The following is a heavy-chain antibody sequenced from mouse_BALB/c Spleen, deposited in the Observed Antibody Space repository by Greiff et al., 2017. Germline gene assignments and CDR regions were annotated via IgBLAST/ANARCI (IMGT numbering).Heavy chain of an antibody. J-gene: IGHJ4*01. CDR2: ISSGSSTI. CDR3: ARGGYAMDY. V-gene: IGHV5-17*02. CDR1: GFTFSSFG. Sequence: EVQLVESGGGLVQPGGSRKLSCAASGFTFSSFGMHWVRQAPEKGLEWVAYISSGSSTIYYADTVKGRFTISRDNPKNTLFRQMTSLRSEDTAMYYCARGGYAMDYWGQGTSVTVSS.